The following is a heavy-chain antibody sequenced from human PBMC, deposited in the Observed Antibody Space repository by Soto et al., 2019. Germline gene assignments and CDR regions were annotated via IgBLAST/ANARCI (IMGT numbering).Heavy chain of an antibody. CDR1: GYTFTSYG. CDR3: ARDRSGILAGMDV. Sequence: VKVSCKASGYTFTSYGISWVRQAPGQRLEWMGWISAYNGNTNYAQKLQGRVTMTTDTSTSTAYMELRSLRSDDTAVYYCARDRSGILAGMDVWGQGTTVTVSS. V-gene: IGHV1-18*04. CDR2: ISAYNGNT. D-gene: IGHD2-15*01. J-gene: IGHJ6*02.